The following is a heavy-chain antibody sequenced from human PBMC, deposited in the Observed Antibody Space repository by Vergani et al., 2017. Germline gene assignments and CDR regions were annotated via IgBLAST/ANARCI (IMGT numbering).Heavy chain of an antibody. V-gene: IGHV3-7*01. Sequence: EVQLVESGGGLVQPGGSLRLSCAASGFTFSSYWMSWVRQAPGKGLEWVANIKQDGSEKYYVDSVKGRFTISRDNAKNSLYLQMNSLRAEDTAVYYCARDRKPXVVVPAASGWYFDLWGRGTLVTVSS. CDR1: GFTFSSYW. CDR2: IKQDGSEK. J-gene: IGHJ2*01. CDR3: ARDRKPXVVVPAASGWYFDL. D-gene: IGHD2-2*01.